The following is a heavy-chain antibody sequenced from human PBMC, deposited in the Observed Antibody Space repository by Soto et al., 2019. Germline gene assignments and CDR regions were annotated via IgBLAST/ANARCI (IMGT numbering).Heavy chain of an antibody. Sequence: PSETLSLTCTVSGGSISSGGYYWSWIRQHPGKGLEWIGYIYYSGSTYYNPSLKSRVTISVDTSKNQFSLKLSSVTAADTAVYYCARATGDYYDSSGSPPAGENYFDYWGQATLGTVSS. CDR1: GGSISSGGYY. CDR2: IYYSGST. CDR3: ARATGDYYDSSGSPPAGENYFDY. J-gene: IGHJ4*02. V-gene: IGHV4-31*03. D-gene: IGHD3-22*01.